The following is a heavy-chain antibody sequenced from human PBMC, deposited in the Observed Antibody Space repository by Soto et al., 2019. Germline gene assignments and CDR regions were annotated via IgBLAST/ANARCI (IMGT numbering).Heavy chain of an antibody. Sequence: EASVKVSCKASGGTFTNYAVTWVRQAPGQGLEWMGGIIPIYGTANYAQKFQGRVTITADDSTSTAYVEVSSLRSDDTAVYYCARGEYCSTTSCSNYYYGLDVWGQGTTVTVSS. J-gene: IGHJ6*02. D-gene: IGHD2-2*01. CDR2: IIPIYGTA. V-gene: IGHV1-69*13. CDR1: GGTFTNYA. CDR3: ARGEYCSTTSCSNYYYGLDV.